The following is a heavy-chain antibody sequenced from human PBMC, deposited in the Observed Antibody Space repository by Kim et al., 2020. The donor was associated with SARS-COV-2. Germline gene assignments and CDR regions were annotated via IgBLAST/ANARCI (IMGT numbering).Heavy chain of an antibody. CDR3: ARVHYYDSSGVDAFDI. J-gene: IGHJ3*02. D-gene: IGHD3-22*01. V-gene: IGHV3-21*01. Sequence: SVKGRFTISRDNAKNSLYLQMNSLRAEDTAVYYCARVHYYDSSGVDAFDIWGQGTMVTVSS.